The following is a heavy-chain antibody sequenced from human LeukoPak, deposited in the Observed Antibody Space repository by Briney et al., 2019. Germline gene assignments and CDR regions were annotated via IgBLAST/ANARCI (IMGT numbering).Heavy chain of an antibody. V-gene: IGHV3-66*01. CDR1: GFTVSSNY. D-gene: IGHD1-26*01. Sequence: PGGSLRLSCAASGFTVSSNYMSWVRQAPGKGLEWVSVIYSGGTTYYADPVKGRFTISRDTSKNTLYLQMNSLRAEDTAVYYCARDPVGAIGYGMDVWGQGTTVTVSS. CDR2: IYSGGTT. J-gene: IGHJ6*02. CDR3: ARDPVGAIGYGMDV.